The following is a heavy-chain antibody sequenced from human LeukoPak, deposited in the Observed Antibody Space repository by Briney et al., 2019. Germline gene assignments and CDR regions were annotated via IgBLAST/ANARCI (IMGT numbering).Heavy chain of an antibody. CDR3: ANSIDFDYGDYYFDY. Sequence: SETLSLTCTVSGGSISSGSYYWSWIRQPAGKGLEWIGRIYTSGSTNYNPSLKSRVTISLDTSKNQFSLKLSSVTAADTAVYYCANSIDFDYGDYYFDYWGQGALVSISS. CDR1: GGSISSGSYY. J-gene: IGHJ4*02. D-gene: IGHD4-17*01. CDR2: IYTSGST. V-gene: IGHV4-61*02.